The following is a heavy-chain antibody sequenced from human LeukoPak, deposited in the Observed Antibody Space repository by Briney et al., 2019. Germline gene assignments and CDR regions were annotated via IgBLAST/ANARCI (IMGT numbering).Heavy chain of an antibody. Sequence: SETLSLTCSVSGDSMYSHYWSFIRQAAGTGLEWIGRIHTSGTTYYNPSLKSRVTLSIDTSMNQFSLRLTSVTAADTAVYYCARGDYYDGGGRNWFDPWGQGTLVTVSP. CDR3: ARGDYYDGGGRNWFDP. D-gene: IGHD3-3*01. CDR2: IHTSGTT. V-gene: IGHV4-4*07. J-gene: IGHJ5*02. CDR1: GDSMYSHY.